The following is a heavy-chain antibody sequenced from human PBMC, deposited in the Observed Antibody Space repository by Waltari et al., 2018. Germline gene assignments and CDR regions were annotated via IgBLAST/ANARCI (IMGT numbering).Heavy chain of an antibody. CDR1: GGTFSSSA. D-gene: IGHD3-10*01. V-gene: IGHV1-69*14. CDR3: ARDAYYYGSGSYSHFDY. J-gene: IGHJ4*02. CDR2: IIPIFGTA. Sequence: QVQLVQSGAEVKKPGSSVKVSCKASGGTFSSSAISWVRPAPGQGLEWMGGIIPIFGTANYAQKFQGRVTITADKSTSTAYMELSSLRSEDTAVYYCARDAYYYGSGSYSHFDYWGQGTLVTVSS.